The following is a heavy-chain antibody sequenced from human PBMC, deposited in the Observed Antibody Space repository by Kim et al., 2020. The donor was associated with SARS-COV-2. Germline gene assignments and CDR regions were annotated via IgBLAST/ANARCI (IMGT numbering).Heavy chain of an antibody. J-gene: IGHJ4*03. CDR1: GGSISSSSYY. CDR3: ARSGSSSWSNTAGYFD. V-gene: IGHV4-39*07. D-gene: IGHD6-13*01. CDR2: IYYSGST. Sequence: SETLSLTCTVSGGSISSSSYYWGWIRQPPGKGLEWIGSIYYSGSTYYNPSLKSRVTISVDTSKNQFSLKLSSVTAADTAVYYCARSGSSSWSNTAGYFD.